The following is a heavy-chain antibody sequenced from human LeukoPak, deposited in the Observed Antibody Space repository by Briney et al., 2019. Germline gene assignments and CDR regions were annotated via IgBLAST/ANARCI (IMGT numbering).Heavy chain of an antibody. CDR1: GFTFSSYA. CDR3: ARGYCSSTSCPIDY. J-gene: IGHJ4*02. V-gene: IGHV3-64*02. CDR2: ISSNGGST. D-gene: IGHD2-2*01. Sequence: GGSLRLPCAASGFTFSSYAMHWVRQAPGKGLEYVSAISSNGGSTYYADSVKGRFTISRDNSKNTLYLQMGSLRAEDMAVYYCARGYCSSTSCPIDYWGQGTLVTVSS.